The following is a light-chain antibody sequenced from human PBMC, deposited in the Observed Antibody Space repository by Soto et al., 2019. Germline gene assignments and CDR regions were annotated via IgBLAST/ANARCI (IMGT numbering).Light chain of an antibody. CDR1: QSVSSNY. V-gene: IGKV3-20*01. Sequence: EIVLTQFPGTLSLSPGERATLSCRASQSVSSNYLAWYQQRPGQPPNLLIFGASNRAPGIPDRCSGRGSGTGVTLRVGGLENEDFAVYNGQVYGSSIKAFGQWTKVDI. CDR2: GAS. CDR3: QVYGSSIKA. J-gene: IGKJ1*01.